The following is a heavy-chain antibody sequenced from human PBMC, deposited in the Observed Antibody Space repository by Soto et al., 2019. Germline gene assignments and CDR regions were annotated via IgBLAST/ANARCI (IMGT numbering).Heavy chain of an antibody. J-gene: IGHJ4*02. CDR1: GFTFNTYW. CDR2: IKEDGSQK. CDR3: ATVRLGIDSSGPNHKLYYFDY. D-gene: IGHD6-19*01. Sequence: GGSLRLSCAASGFTFNTYWMNWVRQAPGKGLKWVGNIKEDGSQKYYADSVKGRFTISRDNAKSSLYLQMNSLRAADTAVYYCATVRLGIDSSGPNHKLYYFDYWGQGTLVTVSS. V-gene: IGHV3-7*01.